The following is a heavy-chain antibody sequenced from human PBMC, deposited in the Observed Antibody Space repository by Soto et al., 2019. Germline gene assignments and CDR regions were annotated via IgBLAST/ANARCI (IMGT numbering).Heavy chain of an antibody. D-gene: IGHD3-22*01. CDR3: ARHYPHYDSSGYHDY. CDR2: IYPGDSDT. V-gene: IGHV5-51*01. CDR1: GYSFTSYW. Sequence: PVESLKLSCRGSGYSFTSYWIGWVCQMPGKGLEWMGIIYPGDSDTRYSPSFQGQATISADKSISTAYLQWSSLKASDTAMYYCARHYPHYDSSGYHDYWGQGTLVTVSS. J-gene: IGHJ4*02.